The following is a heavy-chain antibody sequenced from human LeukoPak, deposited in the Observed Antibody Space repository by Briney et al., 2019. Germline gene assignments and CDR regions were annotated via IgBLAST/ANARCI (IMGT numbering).Heavy chain of an antibody. CDR1: GYTFTGYY. Sequence: ASVKVSCKASGYTFTGYYTHWVRQAPGLGLEWMGRINPNSGGTNYAQKFQGRVTMTRDTSISTAYMELSRLRSDDTAVYYCARGYDSSGYYDYWGQGTLVTVSS. CDR3: ARGYDSSGYYDY. CDR2: INPNSGGT. D-gene: IGHD3-22*01. J-gene: IGHJ4*02. V-gene: IGHV1-2*06.